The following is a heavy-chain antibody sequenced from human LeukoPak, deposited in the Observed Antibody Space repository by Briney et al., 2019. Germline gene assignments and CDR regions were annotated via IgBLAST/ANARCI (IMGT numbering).Heavy chain of an antibody. V-gene: IGHV3-30*02. Sequence: GGSLRLSCAASGFTFSSYGMHWVRQAPGKGLEWVAFIRYDGSNKYYADSVKGRFTISRDNSKNTLYLQMNSLRAEDTAVYYCVKDFNVIVGATTGFDYWGQGTLVTVSS. CDR2: IRYDGSNK. J-gene: IGHJ4*02. D-gene: IGHD1-26*01. CDR3: VKDFNVIVGATTGFDY. CDR1: GFTFSSYG.